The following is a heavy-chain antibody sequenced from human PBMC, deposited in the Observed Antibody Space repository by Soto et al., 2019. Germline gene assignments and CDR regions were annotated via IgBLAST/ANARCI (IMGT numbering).Heavy chain of an antibody. V-gene: IGHV3-9*01. CDR2: ISWNSGSI. J-gene: IGHJ3*02. Sequence: GGSLRLSCAASGFTFDDYAKHWVRQAPGKGLEWVSGISWNSGSIGYADSVKGRFTISRDNAKNSLYLQMNSLRAEDTALYYCAKEESGEYRRFGAFDIWGQGTMVTVS. D-gene: IGHD3-3*01. CDR1: GFTFDDYA. CDR3: AKEESGEYRRFGAFDI.